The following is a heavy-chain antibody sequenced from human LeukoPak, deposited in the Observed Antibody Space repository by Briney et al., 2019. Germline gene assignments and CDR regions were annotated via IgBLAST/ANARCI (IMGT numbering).Heavy chain of an antibody. CDR3: ARVEWAATAYYYYMDV. Sequence: SETLSLTCAVYGESSSGYYWNWIRQPPGKGLEWIGSIYYSGSTYYNPSLKSRVTISVDTSKNQFSLKLSSVTAADTAVYYCARVEWAATAYYYYMDVWGKGTTVTVSS. CDR1: GESSSGYY. J-gene: IGHJ6*03. D-gene: IGHD2-15*01. V-gene: IGHV4-34*01. CDR2: IYYSGST.